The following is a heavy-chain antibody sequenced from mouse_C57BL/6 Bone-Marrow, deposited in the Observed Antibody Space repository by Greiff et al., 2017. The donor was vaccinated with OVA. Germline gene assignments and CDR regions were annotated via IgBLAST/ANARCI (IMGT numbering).Heavy chain of an antibody. CDR3: ARAYYSNPYYFDY. CDR2: IYPRSGNT. Sequence: QVQLQQSGAELARPGASVKLSCKASGYTFTSYGISWVKQRTGQGLEWIGEIYPRSGNTYYNEKFKGKATLTADKSSSTAYMELRSLTSENSAVYFCARAYYSNPYYFDYWGQGTTLTVSS. D-gene: IGHD2-5*01. CDR1: GYTFTSYG. J-gene: IGHJ2*01. V-gene: IGHV1-81*01.